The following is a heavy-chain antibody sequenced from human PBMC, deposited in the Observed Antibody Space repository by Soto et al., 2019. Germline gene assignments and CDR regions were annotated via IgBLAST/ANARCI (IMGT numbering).Heavy chain of an antibody. CDR2: IIPIFGTA. V-gene: IGHV1-69*01. CDR3: ARDIAAAGTSPGCFDY. J-gene: IGHJ4*02. D-gene: IGHD6-13*01. Sequence: QVQLVQSGAEVKKPGSSVKVSCKASGGTFSSYAISWVRQAPGQGLEWMGGIIPIFGTANYAQKLQGRVTITADESTSTAYMELSSLRSEDTAVYYCARDIAAAGTSPGCFDYWGQGTLVTVSS. CDR1: GGTFSSYA.